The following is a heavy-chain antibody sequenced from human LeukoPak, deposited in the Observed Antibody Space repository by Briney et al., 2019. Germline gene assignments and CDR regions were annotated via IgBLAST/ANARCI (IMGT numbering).Heavy chain of an antibody. CDR2: INHSGST. CDR1: GGSFSGYY. CDR3: ARRGDSSGWYYFDY. Sequence: SETLSLTCAVYGGSFSGYYWSWIRQPPGKGLEWIGEINHSGSTNYNPSLKSRVTIPVDTSKNQFSLKLSSVTAADTAVYYCARRGDSSGWYYFDYWGQGTLVTVSS. D-gene: IGHD6-19*01. J-gene: IGHJ4*02. V-gene: IGHV4-34*01.